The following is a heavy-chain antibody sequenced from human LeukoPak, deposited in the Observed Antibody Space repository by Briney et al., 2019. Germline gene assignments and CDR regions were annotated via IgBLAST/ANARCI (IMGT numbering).Heavy chain of an antibody. CDR2: ISSSDTTI. CDR3: ARDRIVVVPAGEYNWFDP. V-gene: IGHV3-11*01. CDR1: GFTFSDYY. Sequence: PGGSLRLSCVASGFTFSDYYMSWIRQAPGKGLEWVSYISSSDTTIYYADSVKGRFTISRDNAKNSLYLQMNSLRVEDTAVYYCARDRIVVVPAGEYNWFDPWGQGTLVTVSS. D-gene: IGHD2-2*01. J-gene: IGHJ5*02.